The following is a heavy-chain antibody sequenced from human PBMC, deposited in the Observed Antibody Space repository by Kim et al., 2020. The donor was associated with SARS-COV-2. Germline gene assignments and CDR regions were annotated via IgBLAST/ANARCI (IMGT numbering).Heavy chain of an antibody. CDR1: GYTFTNYK. CDR3: ARDGHSWNKDY. V-gene: IGHV1-46*01. J-gene: IGHJ4*02. D-gene: IGHD1-20*01. CDR2: ITPIDGHT. Sequence: ASVKVSCKASGYTFTNYKIHWVRQAPGQGLEWMGIITPIDGHTNYAQKFRGRVTMTRDTSTSTGYMELSSLRSEDTAVYFCARDGHSWNKDYWGQGTLVPVSS.